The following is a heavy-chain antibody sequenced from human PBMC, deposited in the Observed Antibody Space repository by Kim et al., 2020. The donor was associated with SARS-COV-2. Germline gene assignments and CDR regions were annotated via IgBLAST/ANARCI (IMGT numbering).Heavy chain of an antibody. CDR3: AALPKVVPAAMYYGMDV. CDR1: GFTFTSSA. D-gene: IGHD2-2*01. J-gene: IGHJ6*02. V-gene: IGHV1-58*01. Sequence: SVKVSCKASGFTFTSSAVQWVRQARGQRLEWIGWIVVGSGNTNYAQKFQERVTITRDMSTSTAYMELSSLRSEDTAVYYCAALPKVVPAAMYYGMDVWGQGTTVTVSS. CDR2: IVVGSGNT.